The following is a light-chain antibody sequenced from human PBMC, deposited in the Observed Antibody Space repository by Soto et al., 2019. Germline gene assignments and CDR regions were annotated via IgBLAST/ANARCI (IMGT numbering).Light chain of an antibody. J-gene: IGLJ2*01. CDR1: SSDVGGYNY. CDR2: DVS. CDR3: SSYTSSSTVV. V-gene: IGLV2-14*01. Sequence: QSVLTQPASVSGSPGKSITISCTGTSSDVGGYNYVSWYQQHPGKAPKLMIYDVSKRPSGVSNRFSGSKSGNTASLTISGLQAEDEAEYSCSSYTSSSTVVFGGGTKLTVL.